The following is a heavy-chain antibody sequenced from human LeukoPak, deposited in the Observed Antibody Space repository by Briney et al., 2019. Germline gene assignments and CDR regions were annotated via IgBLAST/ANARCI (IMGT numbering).Heavy chain of an antibody. CDR1: GGSISSYY. Sequence: SETLSLTCTVSGGSISSYYWSWIRQPPGKGLEWIGYIYYSGSTNYNPSLKSRVTISVDTSKNQFSLKLSSVTAADTAVYYCARVLRRQWLDSYYYYCYMDVWGKGTTVTIS. D-gene: IGHD6-19*01. CDR2: IYYSGST. V-gene: IGHV4-59*01. J-gene: IGHJ6*03. CDR3: ARVLRRQWLDSYYYYCYMDV.